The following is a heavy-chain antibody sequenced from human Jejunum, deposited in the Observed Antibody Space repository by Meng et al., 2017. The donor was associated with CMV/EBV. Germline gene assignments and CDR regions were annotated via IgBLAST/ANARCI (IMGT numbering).Heavy chain of an antibody. Sequence: WGWIRQPPGKGLEWIGSIYYSGRTYYNPSLKSRVTISADTSKNQFSLRLSSVTAADTAVYYCARGFYCDFWTAYYPSRTPPGYYFDYWGQGTLVTVSS. CDR2: IYYSGRT. CDR3: ARGFYCDFWTAYYPSRTPPGYYFDY. D-gene: IGHD3-3*01. J-gene: IGHJ4*02. V-gene: IGHV4-39*07.